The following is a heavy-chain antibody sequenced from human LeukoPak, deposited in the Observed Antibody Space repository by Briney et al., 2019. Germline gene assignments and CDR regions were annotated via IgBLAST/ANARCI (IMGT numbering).Heavy chain of an antibody. CDR3: ARRYCSSTSCTLDY. J-gene: IGHJ4*02. CDR2: VSSSGSTK. CDR1: GFTLSSYE. D-gene: IGHD2-2*01. Sequence: QPGGSLRLSCAAAGFTLSSYEMNLVRQAPGKGLEWVSYVSSSGSTKYYADSVKGRFTISRDNAENSLPLQMNSLRAEDTAVYYCARRYCSSTSCTLDYWGQGALVTVSS. V-gene: IGHV3-48*03.